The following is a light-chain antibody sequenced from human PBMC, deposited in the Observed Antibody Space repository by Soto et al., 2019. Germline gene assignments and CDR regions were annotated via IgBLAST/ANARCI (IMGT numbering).Light chain of an antibody. Sequence: QSVLTQPRSVSGSPGQSVTISCTGTSSDVGGYNYVSWYQQHPGKATKLMIYDVSKRPSGVPDRFSGSKSGNTASLTISGLQAEDDADYYCCSYAGSYTYVFATGTKLTVL. V-gene: IGLV2-11*01. J-gene: IGLJ1*01. CDR3: CSYAGSYTYV. CDR2: DVS. CDR1: SSDVGGYNY.